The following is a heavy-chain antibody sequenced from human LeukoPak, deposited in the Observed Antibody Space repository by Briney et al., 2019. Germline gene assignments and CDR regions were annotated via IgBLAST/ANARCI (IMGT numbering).Heavy chain of an antibody. V-gene: IGHV3-48*03. CDR2: ISSSDGTI. J-gene: IGHJ4*02. Sequence: GGSLRLSCAASGFTFSSYEMNWVRQAPGKGLEWISYISSSDGTIYYADSVKGRFTISRDNAKNSLFLQMNSLRAEDTAVYFCARSMIVGATRSGYFNSWGQGTLVTVSS. CDR3: ARSMIVGATRSGYFNS. CDR1: GFTFSSYE. D-gene: IGHD1-26*01.